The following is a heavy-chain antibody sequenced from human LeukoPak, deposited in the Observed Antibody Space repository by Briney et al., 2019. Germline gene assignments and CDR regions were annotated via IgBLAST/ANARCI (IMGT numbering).Heavy chain of an antibody. Sequence: GGSLRLSCAASGFTFSSYAMHWVRQAPGKGLEWVAVISYDGSNKYYADSVKGRFTISRDTSKNTLYLQMNSLRAEDTAVYFCAGRHCSGGGCYFAGADPFDYWGQGTLVTVSS. CDR3: AGRHCSGGGCYFAGADPFDY. J-gene: IGHJ4*02. V-gene: IGHV3-30*14. CDR2: ISYDGSNK. CDR1: GFTFSSYA. D-gene: IGHD2-15*01.